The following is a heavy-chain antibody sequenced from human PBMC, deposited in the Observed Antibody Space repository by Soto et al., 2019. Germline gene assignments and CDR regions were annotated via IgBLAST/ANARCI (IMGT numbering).Heavy chain of an antibody. CDR3: ARGLNKGVIVLMVYAPEQNWFDP. D-gene: IGHD2-8*01. CDR2: IYYSGST. CDR1: GGSISSGGYY. V-gene: IGHV4-31*03. J-gene: IGHJ5*02. Sequence: SETLSLTCTVSGGSISSGGYYWSWIRQHPGKGLEWIGYIYYSGSTYYNPSLKSRVTISVDTSKNQFSLKLSSVTAADTAVYYCARGLNKGVIVLMVYAPEQNWFDPWGQGTLVTVSS.